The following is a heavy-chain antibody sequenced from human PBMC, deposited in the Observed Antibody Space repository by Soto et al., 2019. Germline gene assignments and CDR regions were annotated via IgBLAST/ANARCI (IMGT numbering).Heavy chain of an antibody. CDR2: ISYDGSNK. CDR1: GFTFSSYA. CDR3: ANGHQHPLYCSSTSCVGGGGYFDY. J-gene: IGHJ4*02. D-gene: IGHD2-2*01. V-gene: IGHV3-30-3*01. Sequence: GGSLRLSCAASGFTFSSYAMHWVRQAPGKGLEWVAVISYDGSNKYYADSVKGRFTISRDNSKNTLYLQMNSLRAEDTAVYYCANGHQHPLYCSSTSCVGGGGYFDYWGQGTLVTVSS.